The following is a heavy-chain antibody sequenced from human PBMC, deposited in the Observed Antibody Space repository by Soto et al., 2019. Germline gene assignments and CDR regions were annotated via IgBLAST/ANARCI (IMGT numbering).Heavy chain of an antibody. J-gene: IGHJ6*02. V-gene: IGHV1-69*13. D-gene: IGHD2-2*01. CDR2: IIPIFGTA. CDR3: AREGRYCISTSCQDYYYYGMDV. CDR1: GGSFSSYA. Sequence: SVTVSWQTAGGSFSSYAISWVRQAPGQGLEWMGGIIPIFGTANYAQKFQGRVTITADESTSTAYMELSSLRSEDTAVYYCAREGRYCISTSCQDYYYYGMDVWGQGTTVTVSS.